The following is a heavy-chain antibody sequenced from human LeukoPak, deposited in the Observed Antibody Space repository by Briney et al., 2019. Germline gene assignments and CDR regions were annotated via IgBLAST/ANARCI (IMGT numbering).Heavy chain of an antibody. J-gene: IGHJ4*02. CDR1: GGSISSYY. CDR3: APGLRISGYSSSWYLGVTPSYYFDY. Sequence: SETLSLSCTVSGGSISSYYWSWIRQPPGKGLEWIGYIYYSGSTNYNPSLSSRVTISVDTSKNQFSLKLSPLSAADTAVYYCAPGLRISGYSSSWYLGVTPSYYFDYWGQGTLVTVSS. V-gene: IGHV4-59*08. D-gene: IGHD6-13*01. CDR2: IYYSGST.